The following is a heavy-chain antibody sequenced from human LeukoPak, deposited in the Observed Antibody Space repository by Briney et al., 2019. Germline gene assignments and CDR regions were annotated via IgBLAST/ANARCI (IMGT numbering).Heavy chain of an antibody. Sequence: PGGSLRLSCAASGFTFSSYSMNWVRQAPGKGLEWVSYISSSSSTIYYADSVKGRFTISRDNAKNSLYLQMNSLRAEDTAVYYCARQWRGGDYWGQGTLVTVSS. CDR2: ISSSSSTI. V-gene: IGHV3-48*01. J-gene: IGHJ4*02. D-gene: IGHD6-19*01. CDR1: GFTFSSYS. CDR3: ARQWRGGDY.